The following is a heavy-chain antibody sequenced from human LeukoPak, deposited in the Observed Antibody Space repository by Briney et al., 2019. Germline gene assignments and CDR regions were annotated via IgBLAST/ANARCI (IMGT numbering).Heavy chain of an antibody. J-gene: IGHJ6*03. V-gene: IGHV3-21*01. CDR2: ISSDSSYI. CDR3: ARDRNYYYYMDV. Sequence: PGGSLRLSCAAPGFTFSTYNMNWVRQAPGEGLGWVSSISSDSSYIYYADSVKGRFTISRDNAKNSLYLQMNSLRAEDTAVYYCARDRNYYYYMDVWGKGATVTISS. CDR1: GFTFSTYN.